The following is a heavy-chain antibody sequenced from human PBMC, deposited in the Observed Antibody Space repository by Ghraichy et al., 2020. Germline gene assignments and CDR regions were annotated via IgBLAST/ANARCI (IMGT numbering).Heavy chain of an antibody. V-gene: IGHV3-23*01. D-gene: IGHD1-26*01. Sequence: GGSLRLSCAASGFTFSSYAMSWVRQAPGKGLEWVSAISGSGGSTYYADSVKGRFTISRDNSKNTLYLQMNSLRAEDTAVYYCAKAERWGSYSYYFDYWGQGTLVTVSS. CDR2: ISGSGGST. CDR1: GFTFSSYA. J-gene: IGHJ4*02. CDR3: AKAERWGSYSYYFDY.